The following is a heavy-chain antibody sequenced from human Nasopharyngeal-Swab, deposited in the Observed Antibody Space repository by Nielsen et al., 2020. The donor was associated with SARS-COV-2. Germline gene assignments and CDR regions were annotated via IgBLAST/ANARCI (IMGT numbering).Heavy chain of an antibody. V-gene: IGHV3-21*01. CDR2: ISSSSSYI. CDR3: ARELYVSLWSGISRSGHFDY. Sequence: GGSLRLSCAASGFTFSSYAMSWVRQAPGKGLEWVSSISSSSSYINYADSVKGRFTIFRDNAKNTVYLQMNSLTDDDTGVYYCARELYVSLWSGISRSGHFDYWGQGSLVSVSS. CDR1: GFTFSSYA. J-gene: IGHJ4*02. D-gene: IGHD3-3*01.